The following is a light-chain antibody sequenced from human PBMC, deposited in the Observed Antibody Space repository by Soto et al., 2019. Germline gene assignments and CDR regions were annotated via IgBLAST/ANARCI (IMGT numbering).Light chain of an antibody. CDR3: QQYGSSPRALT. V-gene: IGKV3-20*01. Sequence: EIVLTQSPGTLSLSPGERATLSCRASQSVSSSYLAWYQQKPGQAPRLLIYGASSRATGIPDRFSGSGSGTDFTLTISRLEPEDFAVYSCQQYGSSPRALTFGGGTKVEIK. CDR1: QSVSSSY. J-gene: IGKJ4*01. CDR2: GAS.